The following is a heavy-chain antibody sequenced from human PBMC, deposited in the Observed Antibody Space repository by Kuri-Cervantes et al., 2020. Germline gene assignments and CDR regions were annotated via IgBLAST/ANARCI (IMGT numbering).Heavy chain of an antibody. V-gene: IGHV3-48*04. CDR3: AMNEY. CDR1: GFTFSSYS. D-gene: IGHD1-1*01. CDR2: ISSSSSTI. Sequence: GESLKISCAASGFTFSSYSMNWVRQAPGKGLEWVSYISSSSSTIYYADSVKGRFTISRDNAKNSLYLQMHSLRAEDTALYYCAMNEYWAQGTLVTVSS. J-gene: IGHJ4*02.